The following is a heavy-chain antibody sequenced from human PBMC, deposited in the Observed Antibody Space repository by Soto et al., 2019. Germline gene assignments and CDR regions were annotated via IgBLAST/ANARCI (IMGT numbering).Heavy chain of an antibody. J-gene: IGHJ5*02. CDR1: GYTLSNYY. CDR3: TRGGSGWSNWFDP. D-gene: IGHD6-19*01. CDR2: INPSGGNT. Sequence: QVQLVQSGAEVKKPGASVKVSCKASGYTLSNYYLHWVRQAPGQGLEWMGIINPSGGNTRYAQKFQGRVTMTRDTSMSTVYMELSSLRLEDTAVYYCTRGGSGWSNWFDPWGQGTLVTVSS. V-gene: IGHV1-46*03.